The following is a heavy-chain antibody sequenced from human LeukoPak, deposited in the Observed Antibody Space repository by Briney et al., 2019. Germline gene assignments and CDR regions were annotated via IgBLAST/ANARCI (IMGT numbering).Heavy chain of an antibody. J-gene: IGHJ6*03. CDR2: MNPNRGDT. CDR3: ARSSSSSPYYYYYYMDV. CDR1: GSTFSSYD. Sequence: ASVKVSCKASGSTFSSYDINWVRQATGQGREWMGWMNPNRGDTGYTPRSQGRVTMTRDTPISTAYMELSSLRSEDTAVYYCARSSSSSPYYYYYYMDVWGKGTTVTVSS. V-gene: IGHV1-8*02. D-gene: IGHD6-6*01.